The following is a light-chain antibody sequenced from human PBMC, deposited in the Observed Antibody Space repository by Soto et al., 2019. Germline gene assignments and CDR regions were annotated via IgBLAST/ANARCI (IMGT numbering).Light chain of an antibody. Sequence: DIQVTQSPSFLSASVGDRVTITCRASQGISSYLAWYQQKPGKAPKLLIYAASTLQSGVPSRFSGSGSGTEFTLTISSLQPEDFATYYCQQLNSYQITFGQGTRLEIK. CDR2: AAS. J-gene: IGKJ5*01. CDR3: QQLNSYQIT. V-gene: IGKV1-9*01. CDR1: QGISSY.